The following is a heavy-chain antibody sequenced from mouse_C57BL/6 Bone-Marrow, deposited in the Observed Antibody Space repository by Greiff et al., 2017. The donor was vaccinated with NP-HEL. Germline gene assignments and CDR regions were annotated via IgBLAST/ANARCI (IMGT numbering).Heavy chain of an antibody. Sequence: AHVKQSGPELVKPGASVKISCKASGYSFTGYYMHWVKQSSEKSLEWIGEINPSTGGTSYNQKFKGKATLTVDKSSSTAYMQLKSLTSEDSAVYYCARSGDYEGFAYWGQGTLVTVSA. J-gene: IGHJ3*01. CDR3: ARSGDYEGFAY. CDR1: GYSFTGYY. CDR2: INPSTGGT. V-gene: IGHV1-43*01. D-gene: IGHD2-4*01.